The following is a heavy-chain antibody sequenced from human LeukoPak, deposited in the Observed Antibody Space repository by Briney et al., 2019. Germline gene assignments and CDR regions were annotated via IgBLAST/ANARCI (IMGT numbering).Heavy chain of an antibody. CDR1: GYSISSGYD. CDR2: IHYSGST. Sequence: SETLSLTCTVSGYSISSGYDWGWIRQPPGKGLEWIGEIHYSGSTNYNPSLKSRVTISLDTSKNQFSLKLSSVTAADTAIYYCARRAPLGYYYYYYMDVWDKGTTVTISS. CDR3: ARRAPLGYYYYYYMDV. V-gene: IGHV4-38-2*02. D-gene: IGHD1-26*01. J-gene: IGHJ6*03.